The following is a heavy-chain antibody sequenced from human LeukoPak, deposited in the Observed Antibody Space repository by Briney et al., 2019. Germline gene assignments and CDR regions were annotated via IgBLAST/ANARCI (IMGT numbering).Heavy chain of an antibody. V-gene: IGHV4-59*08. Sequence: PSETLSLTCTVSGGFISSYYWSWIRQPPGKGLEWIGYIYYSGSTNYNPSLKSRVTISVDTSKNQFSLKLSSVTAADTAVYYCARAGHSGYDPSWFDPWGQGTLVTVSS. CDR2: IYYSGST. J-gene: IGHJ5*02. CDR3: ARAGHSGYDPSWFDP. CDR1: GGFISSYY. D-gene: IGHD5-12*01.